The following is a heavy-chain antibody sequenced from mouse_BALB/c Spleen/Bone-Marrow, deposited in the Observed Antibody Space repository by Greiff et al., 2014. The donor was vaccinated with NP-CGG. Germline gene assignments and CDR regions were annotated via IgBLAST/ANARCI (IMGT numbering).Heavy chain of an antibody. CDR3: ARGGIYYGMDY. CDR1: GFTFSDYY. CDR2: ISNGGGST. V-gene: IGHV5-12*01. J-gene: IGHJ4*01. Sequence: EVMLVESGGGLVQPGGSLKLSCAPSGFTFSDYYMYWVRQTPEKRLEWVAYISNGGGSTYYPDTVKGRFTISRDNAKNTLYLQMSRLKSEDTAMYYCARGGIYYGMDYWGQGTSVTVSS.